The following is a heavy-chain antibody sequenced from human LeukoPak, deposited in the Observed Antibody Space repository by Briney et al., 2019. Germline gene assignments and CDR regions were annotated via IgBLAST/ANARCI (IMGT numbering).Heavy chain of an antibody. Sequence: QAGGSLRLSCAASGFTFSSYGMHWVRQAPGKGLEWVAVIWYDGSNKYYADSVKGRFTISGDNSKNTLYLQMNSLRAEDTAVYYCARDDYYDSSGYYYFDYWGQGTLVTVSS. CDR2: IWYDGSNK. D-gene: IGHD3-22*01. V-gene: IGHV3-33*01. CDR1: GFTFSSYG. J-gene: IGHJ4*02. CDR3: ARDDYYDSSGYYYFDY.